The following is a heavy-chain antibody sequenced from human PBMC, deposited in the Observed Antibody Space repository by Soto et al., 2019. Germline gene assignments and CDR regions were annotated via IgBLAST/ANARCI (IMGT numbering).Heavy chain of an antibody. CDR1: GFTFTDHS. D-gene: IGHD5-12*01. V-gene: IGHV3-48*04. Sequence: EVQLVESGGGLVQPGGSLRLSCTASGFTFTDHSMNWVRHAPGKGLEWISYINDISDAINYADSVKGRFAMSRDNAKKSVFLQMNSLRVDDTGVYYCARDRPTTFSADLWGQGTVVTVSS. CDR2: INDISDAI. CDR3: ARDRPTTFSADL. J-gene: IGHJ3*01.